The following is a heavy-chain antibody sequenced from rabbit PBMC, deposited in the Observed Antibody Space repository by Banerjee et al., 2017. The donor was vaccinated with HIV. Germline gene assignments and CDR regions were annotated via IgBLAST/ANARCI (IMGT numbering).Heavy chain of an antibody. CDR2: IYAGSGNT. CDR3: ARGDGGWSLDL. D-gene: IGHD4-1*01. J-gene: IGHJ3*01. V-gene: IGHV1S45*01. Sequence: QQQLEESGGGLVTPGGTLTLTCTASGFSFSGGYYMYWVRQAPGKGLEWVACIYAGSGNTWYASWAKGRFTVSKTSSTTVTLQMTSLTAADTATYFCARGDGGWSLDLWGQGTLVTVS. CDR1: GFSFSGGYY.